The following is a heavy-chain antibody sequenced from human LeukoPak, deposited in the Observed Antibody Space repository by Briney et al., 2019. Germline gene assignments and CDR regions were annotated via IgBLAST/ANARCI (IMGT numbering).Heavy chain of an antibody. V-gene: IGHV4-39*07. CDR3: ARDFDRTDYYGSGSYYA. D-gene: IGHD3-10*01. CDR2: IYHSGST. Sequence: SETLSLTCTVSGGSIGSNYLYWGWIRQPPGKGLEWIGEIYHSGSTNYNPSLKSRVTISVDKSKNQFSLKLSSVTAADTAVYYCARDFDRTDYYGSGSYYAWGQGTLVTVSS. J-gene: IGHJ4*02. CDR1: GGSIGSNYLY.